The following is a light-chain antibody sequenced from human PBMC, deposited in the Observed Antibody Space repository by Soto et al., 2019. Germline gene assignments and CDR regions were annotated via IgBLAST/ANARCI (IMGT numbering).Light chain of an antibody. CDR3: QVWDGLSDHVI. Sequence: SYELTQPPSVSVAPGQTARITCGGNNIESKSVHWYQQRPGQAPVLVVHDDSDRPSGIPERISGSNSGNMATLTISRVEAGDEAEYYCQVWDGLSDHVIFGGGTKLTVL. CDR1: NIESKS. CDR2: DDS. J-gene: IGLJ2*01. V-gene: IGLV3-21*02.